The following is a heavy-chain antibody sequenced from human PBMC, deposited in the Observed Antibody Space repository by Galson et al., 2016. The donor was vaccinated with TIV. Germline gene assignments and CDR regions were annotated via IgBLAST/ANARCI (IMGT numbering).Heavy chain of an antibody. V-gene: IGHV6-1*01. D-gene: IGHD5-24*01. Sequence: CAIPGDSVSSSGTAWIWIRQSPSRGLEWLARTFYRSEWYYDYAPSVKGRININPDTSKNQFSLELTSVTPDDTGVYFCARDIGGYNYNPPYNGGRFLDYWGQGSPVSVSS. J-gene: IGHJ4*02. CDR2: TFYRSEWYY. CDR1: GDSVSSSGTA. CDR3: ARDIGGYNYNPPYNGGRFLDY.